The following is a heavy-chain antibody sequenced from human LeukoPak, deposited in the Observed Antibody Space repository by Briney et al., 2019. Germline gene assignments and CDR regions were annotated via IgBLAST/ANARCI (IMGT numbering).Heavy chain of an antibody. CDR2: IYHSGST. CDR3: ASAGYYYDSSGYCPNGMDV. J-gene: IGHJ6*02. V-gene: IGHV4-30-2*01. D-gene: IGHD3-22*01. Sequence: SQTLSLTCAVSGGSISSGGYSWSWIRQPPGKGLEWIGYIYHSGSTYYNPSLKSRVTISVDRSKNQFSLKLSSVTAADTAVYYCASAGYYYDSSGYCPNGMDVWGQGTTVTVSS. CDR1: GGSISSGGYS.